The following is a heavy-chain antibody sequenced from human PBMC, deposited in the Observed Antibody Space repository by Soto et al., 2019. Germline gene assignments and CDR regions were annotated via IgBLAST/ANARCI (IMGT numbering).Heavy chain of an antibody. J-gene: IGHJ6*02. V-gene: IGHV1-2*02. CDR3: AKGGAIVAAGTRVYLYNAMDV. D-gene: IGHD1-26*01. CDR1: GYTFTGYY. Sequence: QVQLVQSGTEVKRPGDSVKVSCKASGYTFTGYYVHWVRQAPGQGLEWMGWINPNSGDTYLAQRFQGRVTMNSDTSIGTAYMGLRGLTSDDTAEYYCAKGGAIVAAGTRVYLYNAMDVWGQGTTVTVSS. CDR2: INPNSGDT.